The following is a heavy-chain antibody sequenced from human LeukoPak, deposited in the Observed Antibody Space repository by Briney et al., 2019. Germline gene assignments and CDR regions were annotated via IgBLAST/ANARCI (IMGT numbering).Heavy chain of an antibody. CDR2: IKQDGREK. J-gene: IGHJ4*02. CDR1: AGFTFSDYW. Sequence: PGGSLRLSCAASAGFTFSDYWMNWVRQAPGKGLERVAIIKQDGREKLYVDSVKGRFTISRDNAKSSLYLQMSSLRAEDTAVYYCVSGIGWLPDYWGRGTLVTVSS. D-gene: IGHD6-19*01. V-gene: IGHV3-7*03. CDR3: VSGIGWLPDY.